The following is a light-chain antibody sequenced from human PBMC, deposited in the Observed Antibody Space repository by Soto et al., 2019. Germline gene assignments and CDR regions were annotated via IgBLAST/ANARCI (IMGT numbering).Light chain of an antibody. J-gene: IGKJ1*01. CDR2: GAS. CDR3: QQYGSLSWT. V-gene: IGKV3-20*01. CDR1: QSVSSSY. Sequence: EIVLTQSPGTLSLSPGDRATLSCRASQSVSSSYFAWYQQKPGQAPRLIIYGASSRATGIPDRFSGSGSGTDFTLTISRLGPEDFAVYYCQQYGSLSWTFGQGTKVEIK.